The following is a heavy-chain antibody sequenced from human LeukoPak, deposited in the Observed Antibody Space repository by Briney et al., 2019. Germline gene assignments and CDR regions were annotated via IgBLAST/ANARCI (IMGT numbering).Heavy chain of an antibody. D-gene: IGHD4-17*01. CDR2: INHSGST. CDR3: ARRTTVTTGNYYGMDV. Sequence: PSETLSLTCAVYGGSFSGYYWSWLRQPPGKGLEWIGEINHSGSTNYNPSLKSRVTISVDTSKNQFSLKLSSVTAADTAVYYCARRTTVTTGNYYGMDVWGKGTTVTVSS. V-gene: IGHV4-34*01. CDR1: GGSFSGYY. J-gene: IGHJ6*04.